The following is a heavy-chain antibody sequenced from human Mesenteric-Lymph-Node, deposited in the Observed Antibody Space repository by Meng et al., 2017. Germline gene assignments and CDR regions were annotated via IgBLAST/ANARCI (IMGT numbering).Heavy chain of an antibody. CDR2: IIPIFGTA. CDR3: ARDLGLTMVRGVHYYYYGMDV. CDR1: GGTFSSYA. J-gene: IGHJ6*02. D-gene: IGHD3-10*01. V-gene: IGHV1-69*05. Sequence: SVKVSCKASGGTFSSYAISWVRQAPGQGLEWMGGIIPIFGTANYAQKFQGRVTITTDESTSTAYMELSSLRSEDTAVYYCARDLGLTMVRGVHYYYYGMDVWGQGTTVTVSS.